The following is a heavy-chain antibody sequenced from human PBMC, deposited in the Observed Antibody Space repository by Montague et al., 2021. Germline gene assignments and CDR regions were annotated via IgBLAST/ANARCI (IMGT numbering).Heavy chain of an antibody. CDR2: FYYNGST. CDR1: GGSISTTSYY. D-gene: IGHD2-15*01. CDR3: ARSLYCKGGSCYSGFDP. J-gene: IGHJ5*02. Sequence: SETLSLTCTVSGGSISTTSYYWGWIRQPPGKGLEFIGVFYYNGSTYHNPSLKSRVTVSIDTSKNPFSLKLGSVTAADTAVYDCARSLYCKGGSCYSGFDPWGQGTLVTVSS. V-gene: IGHV4-39*01.